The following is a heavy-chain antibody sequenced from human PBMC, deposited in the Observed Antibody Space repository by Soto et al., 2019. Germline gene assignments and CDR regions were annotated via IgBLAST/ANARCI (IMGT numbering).Heavy chain of an antibody. V-gene: IGHV4-59*02. J-gene: IGHJ5*02. CDR3: ARSYYDSTGFAVDP. CDR2: MYFGGSF. D-gene: IGHD3-22*01. CDR1: GASVSHGY. Sequence: QMQLQASGPGLVKPSETLSLTCNVSGASVSHGYWSWIRQPPGKALEWIGFMYFGGSFNYNPSLPSRATISVETSKNQCSRKLTSVTASDTAVYYCARSYYDSTGFAVDPWGQGTLVTVSS.